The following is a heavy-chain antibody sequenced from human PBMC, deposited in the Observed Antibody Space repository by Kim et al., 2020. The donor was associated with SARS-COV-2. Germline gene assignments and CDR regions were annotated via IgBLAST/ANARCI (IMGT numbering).Heavy chain of an antibody. Sequence: NPSLKSRVTVSLDTFKNQFSLKLTSVTAADTAVYYCARHPISGGRLTTFDPWGQGTLVTVSS. CDR3: ARHPISGGRLTTFDP. J-gene: IGHJ5*02. D-gene: IGHD2-15*01. V-gene: IGHV4-39*01.